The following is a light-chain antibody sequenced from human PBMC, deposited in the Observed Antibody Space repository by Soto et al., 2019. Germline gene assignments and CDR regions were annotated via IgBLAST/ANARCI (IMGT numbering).Light chain of an antibody. J-gene: IGKJ5*01. CDR1: QDIGKN. CDR3: QHSDNLPSVT. CDR2: DAS. V-gene: IGKV1-33*01. Sequence: EIQMTQSPSSLSVSVGDRFTITGQASQDIGKNLNWYQQKPGKAPKLLIYDASNLETGVPSRFSGSGSGTDFTFTTSRLQPEDIATYYCQHSDNLPSVTFGQGTRLEIK.